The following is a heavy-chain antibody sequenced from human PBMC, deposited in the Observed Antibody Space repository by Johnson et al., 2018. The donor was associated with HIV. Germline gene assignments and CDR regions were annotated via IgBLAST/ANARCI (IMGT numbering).Heavy chain of an antibody. CDR3: ARDPGRYCSGGSCYVEDAFDI. Sequence: VQLVESGGGLVQPGGSLRLSCAASGFTVSSNYISCVRQAPGKGLEWVSVIYSGGSTYYAASAKGRFTISRDNSKNTLYLQMNSLRAEDTAVYYCARDPGRYCSGGSCYVEDAFDIWGQGTMVTVSS. V-gene: IGHV3-66*01. D-gene: IGHD2-15*01. CDR1: GFTVSSNY. J-gene: IGHJ3*02. CDR2: IYSGGST.